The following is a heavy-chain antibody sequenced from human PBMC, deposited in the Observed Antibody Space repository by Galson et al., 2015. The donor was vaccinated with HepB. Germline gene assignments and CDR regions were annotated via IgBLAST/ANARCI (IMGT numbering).Heavy chain of an antibody. Sequence: PALVKPTQTLTLTCTFSGFSLSTYGVGVGWIRPPPGKALEWLALIYWNDDKRYSPSLKSRLTITKDTSKNQVVLTMTNMDPVDTATYYCAHAFYSGSPFDYWGQGTLVTVSS. CDR3: AHAFYSGSPFDY. CDR1: GFSLSTYGVG. D-gene: IGHD1-26*01. CDR2: IYWNDDK. V-gene: IGHV2-5*01. J-gene: IGHJ4*02.